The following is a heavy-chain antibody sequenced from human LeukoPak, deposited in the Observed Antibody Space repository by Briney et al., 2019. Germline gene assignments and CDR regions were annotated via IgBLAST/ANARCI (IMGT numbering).Heavy chain of an antibody. CDR3: VKDIRRGYNFGYDQFAY. J-gene: IGHJ4*02. D-gene: IGHD5-18*01. V-gene: IGHV3-30*02. CDR2: IRYDGSNK. CDR1: GFTLSSYE. Sequence: GGSLRLSCTVSGFTLSSYEMSWIRQAPGKGLEWVAFIRYDGSNKKYADSVRGRFTISRDNSKNTLYLQMNSLRAEDTALYYCVKDIRRGYNFGYDQFAYWGQGTLVTVSS.